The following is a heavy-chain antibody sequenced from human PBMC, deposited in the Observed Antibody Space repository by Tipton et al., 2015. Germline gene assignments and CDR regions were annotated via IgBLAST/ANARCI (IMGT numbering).Heavy chain of an antibody. D-gene: IGHD2-21*01. CDR1: GASVSSDSYY. CDR2: IYDSGST. Sequence: TLSLTCTVSGASVSSDSYYWSWIRQPPGKGLEWIGSIYDSGSTYYNPSLKSRVTISVDTSENQFSLKLSSVTAADTAVYYCARQGTVVVIGMSHYYYYGMDVWGQGTTVTVSS. J-gene: IGHJ6*02. V-gene: IGHV4-39*01. CDR3: ARQGTVVVIGMSHYYYYGMDV.